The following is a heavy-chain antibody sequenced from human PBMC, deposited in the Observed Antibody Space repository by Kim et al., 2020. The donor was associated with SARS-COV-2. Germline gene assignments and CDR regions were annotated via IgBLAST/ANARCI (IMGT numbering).Heavy chain of an antibody. Sequence: SETLSLTCTVSGGSISSYYWSWIRQPPGKGLEWIGYIYYSGSTNYNPSLKSRVTISVDTSKNQFSLKLSSVTAADTAVYYCARELVEYNWNDGLYYYYGMDVWGQGTTVTVSS. D-gene: IGHD1-1*01. V-gene: IGHV4-59*13. CDR2: IYYSGST. J-gene: IGHJ6*02. CDR3: ARELVEYNWNDGLYYYYGMDV. CDR1: GGSISSYY.